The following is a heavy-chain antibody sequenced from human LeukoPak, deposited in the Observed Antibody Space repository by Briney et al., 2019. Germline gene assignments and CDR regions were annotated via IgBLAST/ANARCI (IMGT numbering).Heavy chain of an antibody. Sequence: SETLSLTCTVSGGPISSYYWSWMRQPPWKGLEWIGYIYYSGSTNYNPSLKSRVTISVDTSKNQFSLKLSSVTAADTAVYYCARHRDGFNYFGYWGQGTLVTVSS. CDR3: ARHRDGFNYFGY. CDR2: IYYSGST. D-gene: IGHD5-24*01. CDR1: GGPISSYY. V-gene: IGHV4-59*08. J-gene: IGHJ4*02.